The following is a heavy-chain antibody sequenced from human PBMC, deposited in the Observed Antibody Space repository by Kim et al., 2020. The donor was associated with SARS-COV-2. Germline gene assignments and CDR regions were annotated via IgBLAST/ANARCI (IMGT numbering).Heavy chain of an antibody. Sequence: SVKVSCKASGGTFSSYAISWVRQAPGQGLEWMGGIIPIFGTANYAQKFQGRVTITADESTSTAYMELSSLRSEDTAVYYCASNTVTTTSYYYYYMDVWGEGTTVTVSS. J-gene: IGHJ6*03. CDR2: IIPIFGTA. D-gene: IGHD4-4*01. CDR3: ASNTVTTTSYYYYYMDV. CDR1: GGTFSSYA. V-gene: IGHV1-69*13.